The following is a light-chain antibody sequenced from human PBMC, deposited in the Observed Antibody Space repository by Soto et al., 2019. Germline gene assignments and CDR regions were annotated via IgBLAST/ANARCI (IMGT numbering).Light chain of an antibody. V-gene: IGLV4-69*01. CDR3: QTWGTGTGV. CDR1: SGHSSYA. Sequence: QAVVTQSPSASASLGASVKLTCTLSSGHSSYAIAWHQQRPEKGPRYLMKVDSDGSHVKGDGIPDRFSGSSSGAERYLAISSLQSEDEADYYCQTWGTGTGVFGGGTKLTVL. CDR2: VDSDGSH. J-gene: IGLJ3*02.